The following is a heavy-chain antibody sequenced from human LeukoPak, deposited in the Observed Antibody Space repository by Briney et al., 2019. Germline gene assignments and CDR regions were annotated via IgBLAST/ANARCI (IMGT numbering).Heavy chain of an antibody. V-gene: IGHV4-59*12. CDR3: ARDDDSSGYYSSSGFDY. D-gene: IGHD3-22*01. Sequence: PSETLSLTCTVSGASISSYYWSWIRQPPGKGLEWIGYIYDSESIKYNPSLKSRLTISVDTSKNQFSLKLSSVTAADTAVYYCARDDDSSGYYSSSGFDYWGQGTLVTVSS. CDR1: GASISSYY. CDR2: IYDSESI. J-gene: IGHJ4*02.